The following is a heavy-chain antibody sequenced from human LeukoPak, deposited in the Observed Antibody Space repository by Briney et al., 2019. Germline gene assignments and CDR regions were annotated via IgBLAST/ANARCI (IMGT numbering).Heavy chain of an antibody. CDR2: IKQDGSEK. V-gene: IGHV3-7*01. J-gene: IGHJ4*02. D-gene: IGHD6-6*01. Sequence: GGSLRLSCAASGFTFSRYWMSRVRQAPGKGLEWVANIKQDGSEKYYVDSVKGRFTISRDNAKNTLYLQMNSLRAEDTAVYYCARGLSGYASSLGYWGQGTLVTVSA. CDR3: ARGLSGYASSLGY. CDR1: GFTFSRYW.